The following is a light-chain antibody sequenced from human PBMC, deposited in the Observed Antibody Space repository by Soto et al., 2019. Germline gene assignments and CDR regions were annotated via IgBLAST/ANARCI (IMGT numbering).Light chain of an antibody. V-gene: IGLV2-14*01. J-gene: IGLJ1*01. Sequence: VLTQHASVSGSPGQSITISCTGTSSDVGGYNYVSWYQQHPGKAPKLMIYEVSNRPSGVSNRFSGSKSGNTASLTISGLQAEDEADYYCSSYTSSSTLVFGTGTKVTVL. CDR3: SSYTSSSTLV. CDR2: EVS. CDR1: SSDVGGYNY.